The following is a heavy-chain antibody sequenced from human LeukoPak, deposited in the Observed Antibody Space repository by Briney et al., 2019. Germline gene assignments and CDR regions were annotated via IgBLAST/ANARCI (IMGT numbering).Heavy chain of an antibody. CDR3: ARDLLVATRPLHY. D-gene: IGHD5-12*01. Sequence: ASVKVSCKASGYTFTSYGISWVRQAPGQGLEWMGWISAYNGNTNYAQKFQGRVTITRDTSASTAYMELSSLRSEDTAVYYCARDLLVATRPLHYWGQGTLVTVSS. CDR1: GYTFTSYG. J-gene: IGHJ4*02. CDR2: ISAYNGNT. V-gene: IGHV1-18*01.